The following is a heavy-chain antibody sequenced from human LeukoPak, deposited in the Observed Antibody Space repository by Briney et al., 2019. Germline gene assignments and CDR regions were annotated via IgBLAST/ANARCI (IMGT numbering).Heavy chain of an antibody. V-gene: IGHV1-46*01. D-gene: IGHD2-15*01. Sequence: ASVKVSCKASGYTFTSYYMHWVRQAPGQGLEWMGIINPSGGSTSYAQKFQGRVTMTRDMSTSTVYTELRSLRSDDTAVYYCARYHCSGGSCYPFDYWGQGTLVTVSS. CDR3: ARYHCSGGSCYPFDY. CDR2: INPSGGST. CDR1: GYTFTSYY. J-gene: IGHJ4*02.